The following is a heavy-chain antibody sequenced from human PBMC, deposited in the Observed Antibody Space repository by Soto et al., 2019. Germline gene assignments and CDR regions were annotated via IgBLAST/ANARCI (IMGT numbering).Heavy chain of an antibody. Sequence: GGSLRLSCAASGFTFSSYAMSWVRQAPGKGLEWVSANSGSGGSTYYADSVKGRFTISRDNSKNTLYLQMNSLRAEDTAVYYCAKQEVIVVGSNAFDIWGQGTMVTVSS. CDR1: GFTFSSYA. D-gene: IGHD2-2*01. J-gene: IGHJ3*02. V-gene: IGHV3-23*01. CDR2: NSGSGGST. CDR3: AKQEVIVVGSNAFDI.